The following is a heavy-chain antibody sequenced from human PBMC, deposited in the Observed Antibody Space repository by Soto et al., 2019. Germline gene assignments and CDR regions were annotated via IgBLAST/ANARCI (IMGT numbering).Heavy chain of an antibody. J-gene: IGHJ6*02. Sequence: QVQLVQSGAEVKKPGSSVMVSCKASGGTFSSYAISWVRQAPGQGLEWMGGIIPIFGTANYAQKFQGRVTITADESTSTAYMELSSLRSEDTAVYYCASPLSDIVVVVAAMRYYYGMDVWGQGTTVTVSS. CDR2: IIPIFGTA. CDR3: ASPLSDIVVVVAAMRYYYGMDV. D-gene: IGHD2-15*01. CDR1: GGTFSSYA. V-gene: IGHV1-69*01.